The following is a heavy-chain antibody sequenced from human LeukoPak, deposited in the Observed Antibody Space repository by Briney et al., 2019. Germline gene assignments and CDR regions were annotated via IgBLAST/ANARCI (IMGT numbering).Heavy chain of an antibody. V-gene: IGHV3-30*02. CDR1: GFTFSNFG. J-gene: IGHJ4*02. CDR3: ARRGDYWSGVYTRLLDS. CDR2: IRDYGSSQ. D-gene: IGHD3-3*01. Sequence: GGSLRLSCVASGFTFSNFGMHWVRQAPGKGLEWVAFIRDYGSSQYYADSVRGRFTISRDNSKNTVSLQMNSLTAADTAVYFCARRGDYWSGVYTRLLDSWGQGTLVIVSS.